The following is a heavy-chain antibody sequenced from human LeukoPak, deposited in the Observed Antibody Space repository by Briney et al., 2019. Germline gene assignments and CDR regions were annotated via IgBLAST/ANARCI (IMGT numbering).Heavy chain of an antibody. CDR1: GFTFGSYA. CDR2: ISGSGGST. V-gene: IGHV3-23*01. D-gene: IGHD3-10*01. CDR3: ANGMVRGVWNDY. Sequence: GGSLRLSCAASGFTFGSYAMSWVRQAPGKGLEWVSAISGSGGSTYYADSVKGRFTISRDNSKNTLYLQMNSLRAEDTVVYYCANGMVRGVWNDYWGQGTLVTVSS. J-gene: IGHJ4*02.